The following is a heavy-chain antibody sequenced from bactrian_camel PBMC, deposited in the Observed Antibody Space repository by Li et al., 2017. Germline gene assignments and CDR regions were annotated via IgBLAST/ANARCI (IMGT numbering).Heavy chain of an antibody. D-gene: IGHD2*01. CDR2: ISRFGSP. CDR3: SLYWGF. Sequence: VQLVESGGDMVQPGGSLRLSCEASGYLDGTYCMAWFRRRPGMEREGVASISRFGSPYYADSVKGRFTISRDNAKNTVYLQMNSLTSEDSALYYCSLYWGFWGQGTQVTVS. CDR1: GYLDGTYC. J-gene: IGHJ4*01. V-gene: IGHV3S67*01.